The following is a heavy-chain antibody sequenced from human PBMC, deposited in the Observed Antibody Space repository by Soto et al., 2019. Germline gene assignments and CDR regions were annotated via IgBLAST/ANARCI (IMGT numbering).Heavy chain of an antibody. CDR2: IYYSGST. J-gene: IGHJ4*02. D-gene: IGHD5-12*01. CDR3: AREREMATTYFDY. Sequence: SETLSLTCTVSGGSISSYYWSWIPQPPGKGLEWIGYIYYSGSTTYNPSLKSRVTISVDTSKNQSSLKLSSVTAADTAVYYCAREREMATTYFDYWGQGTLVTVSS. V-gene: IGHV4-59*01. CDR1: GGSISSYY.